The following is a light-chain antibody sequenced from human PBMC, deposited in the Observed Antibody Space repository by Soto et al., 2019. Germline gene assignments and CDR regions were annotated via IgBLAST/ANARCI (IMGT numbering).Light chain of an antibody. Sequence: QSVLTQPASVSGAPGQSITISCTGTSSDVGRDNLVSWYQQHPGKAPKLMIYEGSKRPSGVSNRFSGSKSGNTASLTISGLEADDESDYYCCSYAGSYVFGTGTKLTVL. CDR3: CSYAGSYV. J-gene: IGLJ1*01. V-gene: IGLV2-23*01. CDR2: EGS. CDR1: SSDVGRDNL.